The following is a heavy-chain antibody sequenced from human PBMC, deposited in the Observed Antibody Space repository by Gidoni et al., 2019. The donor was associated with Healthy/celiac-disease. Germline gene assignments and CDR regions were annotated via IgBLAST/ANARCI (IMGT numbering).Heavy chain of an antibody. D-gene: IGHD6-19*01. CDR1: GYTFTGYY. CDR2: INPNSGGT. CDR3: AGEVGGGSGWYNDAFDI. Sequence: VQLEQSGAEVKKPGASVTVSCKASGYTFTGYYMHWVRHAPGEGLEWMGWINPNSGGTNYAQKFQGRVTMTRDTSISTAYMELSRLRSDDTAVYYCAGEVGGGSGWYNDAFDIWGQGTMVTVSS. J-gene: IGHJ3*02. V-gene: IGHV1-2*02.